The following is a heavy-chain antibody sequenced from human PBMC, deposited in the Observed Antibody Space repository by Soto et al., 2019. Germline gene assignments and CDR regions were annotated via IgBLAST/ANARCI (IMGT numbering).Heavy chain of an antibody. CDR1: GGSINGYW. J-gene: IGHJ4*02. CDR3: ARDIGSYAYGEGY. D-gene: IGHD3-10*01. V-gene: IGHV4-4*07. Sequence: WETLSLTCSVSGGSINGYWWSWIRQPAGKGLEWIGRVYSSGTTDYNPSLNSRATLSVETSKNQFSLKLSSVTAADTAVYYCARDIGSYAYGEGYWGQGIQVTVSS. CDR2: VYSSGTT.